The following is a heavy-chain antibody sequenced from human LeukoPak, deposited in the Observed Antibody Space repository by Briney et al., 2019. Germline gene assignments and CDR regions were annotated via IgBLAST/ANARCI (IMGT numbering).Heavy chain of an antibody. CDR2: IYSGDAA. V-gene: IGHV3-66*02. D-gene: IGHD6-13*01. CDR3: VTSTGQQFIPYDY. J-gene: IGHJ4*02. Sequence: GGSLRLSSAASGINVSSNYMTWIRQAPGKGLEWVSLIYSGDAAYYAESVRGRFMISRDNLKNTLFLQMNSLRVEDTAVYYCVTSTGQQFIPYDYWGQGTHVTVSS. CDR1: GINVSSNY.